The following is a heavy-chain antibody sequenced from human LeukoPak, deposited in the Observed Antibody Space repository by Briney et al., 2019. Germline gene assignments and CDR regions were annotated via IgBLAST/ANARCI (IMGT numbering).Heavy chain of an antibody. V-gene: IGHV3-48*01. CDR3: AKDIVVVVAATPGWFDP. CDR2: ISSSSSTI. CDR1: GFTFSSYS. D-gene: IGHD2-15*01. Sequence: GGSLRLSCAASGFTFSSYSMNWVRQAPGKGLEWVSYISSSSSTIYYADSVKGRFTISRDNSKNTLYLQMNSLRAEDTAVYYCAKDIVVVVAATPGWFDPWGQGTLVTVSS. J-gene: IGHJ5*02.